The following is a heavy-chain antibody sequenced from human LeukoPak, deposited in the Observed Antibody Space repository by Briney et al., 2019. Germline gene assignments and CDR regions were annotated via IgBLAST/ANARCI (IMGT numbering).Heavy chain of an antibody. V-gene: IGHV4-59*08. D-gene: IGHD6-19*01. Sequence: PSETLSLICTVSGGSISSYYWSWIRQPPGKGLEWIGYIYYSGSTNYNPSLKSRVTISVDTSKNQFSLKLSSVTAADTAVYYCAMTPGYSSLGYYFDYWGQGTLVTVSS. J-gene: IGHJ4*02. CDR3: AMTPGYSSLGYYFDY. CDR1: GGSISSYY. CDR2: IYYSGST.